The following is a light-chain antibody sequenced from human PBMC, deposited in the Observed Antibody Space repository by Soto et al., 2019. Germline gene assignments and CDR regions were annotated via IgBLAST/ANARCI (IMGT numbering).Light chain of an antibody. CDR2: AAS. CDR3: QQANRFSWT. Sequence: DIQMPQSPSSVYAFVGDKGPMSCRARPGISSWVAWYQQKPGKAPKLLHYAASSLQSGVPSRFSDSGSGTDFALTTSRLQPEDFAAYYCQQANRFSWTCRKGIKVDI. CDR1: PGISSW. V-gene: IGKV1-12*01. J-gene: IGKJ1*01.